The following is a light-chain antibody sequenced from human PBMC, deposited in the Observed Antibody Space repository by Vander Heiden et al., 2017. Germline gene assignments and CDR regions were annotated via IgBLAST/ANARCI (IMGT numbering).Light chain of an antibody. J-gene: IGLJ2*01. V-gene: IGLV3-19*01. CDR2: GRN. CDR1: SLRPYF. Sequence: SSELTQDPAVSVALGRTVTITSQGDSLRPYFACGYQHKQGQAPRLVIYGRNNRSSGIQDRLSGSNLGRTASLTITGAQAEDEADYDCNSRERCGYHVIFGGGTKLTVL. CDR3: NSRERCGYHVI.